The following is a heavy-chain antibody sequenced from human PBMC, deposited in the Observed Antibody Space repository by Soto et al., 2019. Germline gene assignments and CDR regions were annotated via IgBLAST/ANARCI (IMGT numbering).Heavy chain of an antibody. CDR2: MNPNSGNT. V-gene: IGHV1-8*01. D-gene: IGHD2-2*02. J-gene: IGHJ4*02. CDR1: GYTFTSYD. Sequence: QVQLVQSGAEVKKPGASVRVSCKASGYTFTSYDINWVRQATGQGLEWMGWMNPNSGNTGSAQKFQGRDSTTRNTYISTAYMELSSLRSEDTAVYSCAREGTIRGDDYWGQGTLVTVSS. CDR3: AREGTIRGDDY.